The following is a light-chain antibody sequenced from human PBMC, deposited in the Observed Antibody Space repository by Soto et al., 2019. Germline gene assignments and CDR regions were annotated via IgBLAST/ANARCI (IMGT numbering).Light chain of an antibody. CDR1: QSVSSY. V-gene: IGKV3-11*01. J-gene: IGKJ1*01. Sequence: EIVLTQSPATLSLSPGERATLSCRASQSVSSYLAWYQQKPGQAPRLLIYDASNRATGIPDRFSGSGSGTDFTLTITSLEPEDFAVYYCQQRRNWWTFGQGTKVDI. CDR2: DAS. CDR3: QQRRNWWT.